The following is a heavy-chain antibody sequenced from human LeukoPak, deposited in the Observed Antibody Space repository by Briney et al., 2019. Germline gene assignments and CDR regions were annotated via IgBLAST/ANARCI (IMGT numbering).Heavy chain of an antibody. CDR1: GGSFSGYY. CDR2: INHSGST. V-gene: IGHV4-34*01. Sequence: SETLSLTCAVYGGSFSGYYWSWIRQPPGKGLERIGEINHSGSTNYNPSLKSRVTISVDTSKNQFSLKLSSVTAADTAVYYCARRTGAVAGTTYHYDYWGQGTLVTVSS. J-gene: IGHJ4*02. D-gene: IGHD6-19*01. CDR3: ARRTGAVAGTTYHYDY.